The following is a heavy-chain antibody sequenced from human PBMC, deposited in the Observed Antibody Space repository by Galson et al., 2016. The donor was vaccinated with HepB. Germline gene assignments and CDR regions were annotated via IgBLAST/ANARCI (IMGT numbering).Heavy chain of an antibody. J-gene: IGHJ4*02. CDR2: INAGNDNT. CDR1: GYTFTSYA. Sequence: SVKVSCKASGYTFTSYAMHWVRQAPGQRLEWMGWINAGNDNTIYSQKFQGRVTITKDTSASTAYMELSSLRSEDTAVYYCARDYLVWPGYTYGPHYYFDYWGQGTLVTVSS. CDR3: ARDYLVWPGYTYGPHYYFDY. V-gene: IGHV1-3*01. D-gene: IGHD5-18*01.